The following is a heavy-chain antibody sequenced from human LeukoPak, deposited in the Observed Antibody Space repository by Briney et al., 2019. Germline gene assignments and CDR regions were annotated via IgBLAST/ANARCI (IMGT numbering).Heavy chain of an antibody. Sequence: KSSETLSLTCTVSGGSISSYYWSWIRQPPGKGLEWIGYIYYSGTTNYNPSLKSRVTISVDTSKNQFSLKLSSVTAADTAVYYCARGVYIAAAQYGYWGQVTLVSVSS. CDR2: IYYSGTT. D-gene: IGHD6-13*01. J-gene: IGHJ4*02. CDR1: GGSISSYY. V-gene: IGHV4-59*01. CDR3: ARGVYIAAAQYGY.